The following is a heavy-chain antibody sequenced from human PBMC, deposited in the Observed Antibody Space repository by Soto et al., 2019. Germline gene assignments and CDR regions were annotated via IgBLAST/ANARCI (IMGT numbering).Heavy chain of an antibody. CDR3: ARGVGYIVVVPAANYYYGMDV. CDR2: INPNSGGT. CDR1: GYTFTGYY. J-gene: IGHJ6*02. V-gene: IGHV1-2*02. Sequence: ASVRVSCKASGYTFTGYYMHWVRQAPGQGLEWMGWINPNSGGTNYAQKFQGRVTMTRDTSISTAYMELSRLRSDDTAVYYCARGVGYIVVVPAANYYYGMDVWGQGTTVTVSS. D-gene: IGHD2-2*01.